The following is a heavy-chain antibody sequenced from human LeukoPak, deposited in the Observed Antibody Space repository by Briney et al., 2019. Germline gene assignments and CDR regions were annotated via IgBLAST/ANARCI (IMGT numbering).Heavy chain of an antibody. CDR1: GFTFDDYA. J-gene: IGHJ4*02. Sequence: GGSLRLSCAASGFTFDDYAMHWVRQAPGKGLEWVSGISWNSGSIGYADSVKGRFTISRDNAKNSLYLQMNSLRAEDTALYYCAKCDDYYGSGSYFPFDYWGQGALVTVSS. CDR2: ISWNSGSI. CDR3: AKCDDYYGSGSYFPFDY. D-gene: IGHD3-10*01. V-gene: IGHV3-9*01.